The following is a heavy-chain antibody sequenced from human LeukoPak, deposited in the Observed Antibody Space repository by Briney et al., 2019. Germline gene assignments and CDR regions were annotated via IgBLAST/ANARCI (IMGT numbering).Heavy chain of an antibody. CDR1: GYTFTSYY. V-gene: IGHV1-46*01. Sequence: ASVKVSCKASGYTFTSYYMHWVRQAPGQGLEWMGIINPSGGSTSYAQKFQGRVTMTRDTSTSTVYMELNSLRAEDTAVYYCAKGPFTYSRGLGYFDYWGQGTLVTVSS. D-gene: IGHD6-19*01. CDR2: INPSGGST. CDR3: AKGPFTYSRGLGYFDY. J-gene: IGHJ4*02.